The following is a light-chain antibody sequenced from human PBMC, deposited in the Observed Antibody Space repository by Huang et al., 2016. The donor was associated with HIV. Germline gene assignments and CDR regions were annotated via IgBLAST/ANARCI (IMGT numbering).Light chain of an antibody. CDR3: QQYNNWPPWT. CDR1: RSVGRN. CDR2: DTS. V-gene: IGKV3-15*01. J-gene: IGKJ1*01. Sequence: EIVMTQSPATLPVSPGGRVPLSCRASRSVGRNLAWYQQRPGQAPRLLIYDTSTRATGITVRFSGSGSGTEFTLTISTLQSEDFAVYYCQQYNNWPPWTFGQGTKVEIK.